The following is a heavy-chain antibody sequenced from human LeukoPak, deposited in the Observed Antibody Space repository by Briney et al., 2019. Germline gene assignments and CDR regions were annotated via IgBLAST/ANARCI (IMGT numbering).Heavy chain of an antibody. CDR3: VRGTGY. J-gene: IGHJ4*02. Sequence: GGSLRLSCSVSGFTFSTYVMHWVRQAPGKGLEYVSAISSNGDNTYYADSVKGRFAISRDNSKNTLYLQMSSLKADDTAVYYCVRGTGYWGQGTLVTVSS. CDR2: ISSNGDNT. V-gene: IGHV3-64D*06. CDR1: GFTFSTYV.